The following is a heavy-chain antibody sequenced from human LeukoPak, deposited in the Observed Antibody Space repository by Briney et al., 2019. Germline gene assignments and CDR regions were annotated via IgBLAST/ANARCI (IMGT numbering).Heavy chain of an antibody. D-gene: IGHD5-18*01. V-gene: IGHV3-33*01. CDR1: GFTFSSYG. J-gene: IGHJ6*02. CDR2: IWYAGSNK. Sequence: GRSLRLSCAASGFTFSSYGMHWVRQAPGKGLEWVTVIWYAGSNKYYADSVKGRFTISRDNSKNTLYLQMNSLRAEDTAVYYCARDRDTAMVTPYYYGMDVRGQGTTVTVSS. CDR3: ARDRDTAMVTPYYYGMDV.